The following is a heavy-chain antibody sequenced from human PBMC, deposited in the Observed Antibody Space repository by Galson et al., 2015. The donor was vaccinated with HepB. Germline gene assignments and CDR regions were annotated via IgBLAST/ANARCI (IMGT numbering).Heavy chain of an antibody. CDR1: GFTFSSYW. D-gene: IGHD3-22*01. CDR2: IKQDGSEK. Sequence: SLRLSCAASGFTFSSYWMSWVRQAPGKGLEWVANIKQDGSEKYYVDSVKGRFTISRDNAKNSLYLQMNSLRAEDTAVYYCARDMGSPYYYDSSGCFDIWGQGTMVTVSS. CDR3: ARDMGSPYYYDSSGCFDI. V-gene: IGHV3-7*03. J-gene: IGHJ3*02.